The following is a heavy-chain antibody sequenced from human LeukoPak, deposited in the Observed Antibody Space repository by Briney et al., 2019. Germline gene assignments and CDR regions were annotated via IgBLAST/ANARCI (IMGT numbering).Heavy chain of an antibody. CDR1: GGSISSSSYY. V-gene: IGHV4-39*01. CDR2: IYYSGST. Sequence: SETLSLICTVSGGSISSSSYYWGWIRQPPGKGLEWIGSIYYSGSTYYNPSLKSRVTISVDTSKNQFSLKLSSVTAADTAVYYCARFCGGDCYHLDAFDIWGQGTMVTVSS. D-gene: IGHD2-21*02. CDR3: ARFCGGDCYHLDAFDI. J-gene: IGHJ3*02.